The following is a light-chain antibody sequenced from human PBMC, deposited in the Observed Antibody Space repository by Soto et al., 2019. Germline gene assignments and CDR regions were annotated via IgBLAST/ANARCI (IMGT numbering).Light chain of an antibody. CDR1: QSVSSN. V-gene: IGKV3D-15*01. CDR3: QQYNNWPPWT. J-gene: IGKJ4*02. CDR2: GAS. Sequence: EIEMTQSPATLSVSPGERATLSCRASQSVSSNLAWYQQKPGQAPRLLIYGASTRATGIPARFSGSGSGTEFTLTISSLQSEDFAVYYCQQYNNWPPWTLGGGTKVDI.